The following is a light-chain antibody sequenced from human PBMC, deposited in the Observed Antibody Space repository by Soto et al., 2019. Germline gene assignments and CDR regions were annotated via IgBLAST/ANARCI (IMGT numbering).Light chain of an antibody. CDR3: PLARGRLLP. CDR2: AAS. CDR1: QSVSTNS. V-gene: IGKV3-20*01. Sequence: RAALAYSASQSVSTNSLAWYQQKPGQAPRPLIYAASSRATGTPDRFSGSGRGTEFTLAFLRLGSDDFSVSCCPLARGRLLPFGVGTKVDIK. J-gene: IGKJ4*01.